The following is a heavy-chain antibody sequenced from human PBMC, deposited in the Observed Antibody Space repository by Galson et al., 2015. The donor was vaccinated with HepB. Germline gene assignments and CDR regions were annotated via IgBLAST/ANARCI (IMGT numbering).Heavy chain of an antibody. D-gene: IGHD1-1*01. CDR2: IRGDGVNT. V-gene: IGHV3-64*02. Sequence: SLRLSCAASGFTFSSYNMQWVRQAPGKGLEYVSTIRGDGVNTHYADSVKGRFTISRDNSKNILFLQMGSLRPEDMAVYYCTRLSPYGTGWYGRADYWGQGTLVTASS. CDR1: GFTFSSYN. J-gene: IGHJ4*02. CDR3: TRLSPYGTGWYGRADY.